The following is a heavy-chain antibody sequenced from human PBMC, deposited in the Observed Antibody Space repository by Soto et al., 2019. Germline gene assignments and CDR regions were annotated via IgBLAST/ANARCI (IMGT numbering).Heavy chain of an antibody. CDR3: ARATKWEYQLLLEKYWFDP. CDR1: GYTFTSYD. Sequence: QVQLVQSGAEVKKPGASVKVSCKASGYTFTSYDINWVRQATGQGLEWMGWMNPNSGNTGYAQKFQGRVTMTRNTSRSTAYMELSSLRSDDTAVYYCARATKWEYQLLLEKYWFDPWGQGTLVTVSS. CDR2: MNPNSGNT. V-gene: IGHV1-8*01. D-gene: IGHD2-2*01. J-gene: IGHJ5*02.